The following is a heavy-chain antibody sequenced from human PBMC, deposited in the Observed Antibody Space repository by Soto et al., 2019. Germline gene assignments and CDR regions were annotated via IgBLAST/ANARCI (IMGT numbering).Heavy chain of an antibody. CDR1: GYTLTELS. CDR3: ATGRLTSYGMDV. V-gene: IGHV1-24*01. CDR2: FDPEDGET. Sequence: ASVKVSCKVSGYTLTELSVHWVRQAPGKGLEWMGGFDPEDGETICAQKFQGGLTMTEDTSTDTAYMDLSSLRSEDTAVYYCATGRLTSYGMDVWGQGTTVTVSS. J-gene: IGHJ6*02.